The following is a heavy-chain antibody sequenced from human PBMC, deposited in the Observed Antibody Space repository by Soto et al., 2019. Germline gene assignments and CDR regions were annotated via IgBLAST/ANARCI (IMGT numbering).Heavy chain of an antibody. Sequence: QLLLQESGPGLVKPSETLSLTCTVSGGSILDSTYYWAWIRQSPGKGLEWIGTIFYSGGTFYTPSRKRRVTMSVDTSNNQFSLKLSSVTAADTAVYYCARQASGYYYGWFDPWGQGTLVTVSS. CDR1: GGSILDSTYY. J-gene: IGHJ5*02. V-gene: IGHV4-39*01. CDR2: IFYSGGT. CDR3: ARQASGYYYGWFDP. D-gene: IGHD3-22*01.